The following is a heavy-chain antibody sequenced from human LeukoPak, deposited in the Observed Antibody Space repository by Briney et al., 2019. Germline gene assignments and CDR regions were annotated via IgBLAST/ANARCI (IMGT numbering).Heavy chain of an antibody. D-gene: IGHD3-10*01. Sequence: PGGFLRLSCAASGFIFSDYYMSWIRQAPGKGLEWVSYIGNSGSTIYYADSVKGRFTISRDNAKNSLYLQMNSLRAEDTAVYYCAATYYFGSGSYYSTFDYWGQGTLVTVSS. CDR3: AATYYFGSGSYYSTFDY. V-gene: IGHV3-11*01. CDR1: GFIFSDYY. CDR2: IGNSGSTI. J-gene: IGHJ4*02.